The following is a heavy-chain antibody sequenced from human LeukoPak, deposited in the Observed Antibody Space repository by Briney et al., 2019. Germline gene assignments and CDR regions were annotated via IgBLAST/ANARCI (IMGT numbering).Heavy chain of an antibody. CDR1: GFTFNSYA. V-gene: IGHV3-23*01. Sequence: GGSLRLSCAASGFTFNSYAMSWVRQAPGRGLERVSGISISGGSTYYADSVKGRFTISRGNSKNTLFLQMNSLRAEDTAVYYCAKDSSNIMGARLDYWGQGTLVTVSS. CDR3: AKDSSNIMGARLDY. CDR2: ISISGGST. J-gene: IGHJ4*02. D-gene: IGHD1-26*01.